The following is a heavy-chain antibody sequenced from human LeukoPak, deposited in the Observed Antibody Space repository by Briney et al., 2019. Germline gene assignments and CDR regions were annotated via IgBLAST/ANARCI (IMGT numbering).Heavy chain of an antibody. CDR1: GFTFSSYS. CDR2: ISSSSSYI. D-gene: IGHD3-22*01. J-gene: IGHJ5*02. V-gene: IGHV3-21*01. Sequence: GGSLRLSCAASGFTFSSYSMNWVRQAPGKGLEWVSSISSSSSYIYYADSVKGRFTISRDNAKNSLYLQMNSLRAEDTAVYYCASFLYDSSGYYYRFDPWGQGTLVTVSS. CDR3: ASFLYDSSGYYYRFDP.